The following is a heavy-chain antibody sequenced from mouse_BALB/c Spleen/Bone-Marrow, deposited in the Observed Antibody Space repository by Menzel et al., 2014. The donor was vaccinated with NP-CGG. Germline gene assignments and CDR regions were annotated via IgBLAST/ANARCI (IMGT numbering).Heavy chain of an antibody. CDR3: ARSLSVVTPMDY. J-gene: IGHJ4*01. D-gene: IGHD1-1*01. V-gene: IGHV1-82*01. CDR2: IYPGDGDS. CDR1: GNESMYSW. Sequence: VQLQQSGPELVRPGPPVRISCNLSGNESMYSWRNWGKRRLGQGLGGFEGIYPGDGDSIYNGKFKGKATLTSDKFSSTAYMQLSSLTSVDSAVYFCARSLSVVTPMDYWGQGTSVTVSS.